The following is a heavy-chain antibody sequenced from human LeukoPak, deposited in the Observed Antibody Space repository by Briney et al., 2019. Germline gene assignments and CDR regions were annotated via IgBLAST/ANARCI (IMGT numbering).Heavy chain of an antibody. CDR1: GFTFSDYS. J-gene: IGHJ4*02. Sequence: GGSLRLSCAVSGFTFSDYSMNWVRQAPGKGLEWVSYISSSSRTIKYADFVRGRFTVSRDNAKKSLHLQMNSLTTEYTAVYFCVRDVGRYYYDSTGEDYWGQGTLVTVSS. CDR2: ISSSSRTI. D-gene: IGHD3-22*01. V-gene: IGHV3-48*04. CDR3: VRDVGRYYYDSTGEDY.